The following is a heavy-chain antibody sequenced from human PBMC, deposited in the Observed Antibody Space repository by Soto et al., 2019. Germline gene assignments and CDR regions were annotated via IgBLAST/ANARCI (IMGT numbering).Heavy chain of an antibody. CDR2: MSYDGRNQ. Sequence: QVQLVESGGGVVQPGTSLRLSCSASGFTLSGVDMHWVRQAPGKGLEWVAVMSYDGRNQYYADSVKGRFTVSRDSSKRTLYLQMNSLRTENAAVYYCAKGGWYTISSRSDCWGQGTLVTVSS. D-gene: IGHD6-6*01. V-gene: IGHV3-30*18. CDR3: AKGGWYTISSRSDC. J-gene: IGHJ4*02. CDR1: GFTLSGVD.